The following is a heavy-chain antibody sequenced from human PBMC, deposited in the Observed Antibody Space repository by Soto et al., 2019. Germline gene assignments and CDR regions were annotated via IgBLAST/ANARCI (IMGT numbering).Heavy chain of an antibody. D-gene: IGHD3-22*01. CDR2: IYPGDSDT. J-gene: IGHJ4*02. CDR1: GYNFASYW. V-gene: IGHV5-51*01. Sequence: GESLKISCKGSGYNFASYWIGWVRQMPVKGLEWMGIIYPGDSDTTYSPSFQGQVTISADKSITTAYLQWSSLKASDTAMYYCALNSYDSSGYYYLDHWGLGTLVTVSS. CDR3: ALNSYDSSGYYYLDH.